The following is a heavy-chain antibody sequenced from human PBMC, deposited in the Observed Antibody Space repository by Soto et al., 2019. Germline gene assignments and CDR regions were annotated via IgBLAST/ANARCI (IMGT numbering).Heavy chain of an antibody. J-gene: IGHJ6*03. V-gene: IGHV4-59*08. CDR3: ARHDIVVVPAASLPNTEWLTRYYYYYMDV. CDR1: GGSISSYY. Sequence: SETLSLTCTVSGGSISSYYWSWIRQPPGKGLEWIGYIYYSGSTNYNPSLKSRVTISVDTSKKQFSLKLSCVTAADTVVYYWARHDIVVVPAASLPNTEWLTRYYYYYMDVWGQGTTVTVSS. D-gene: IGHD2-2*01. CDR2: IYYSGST.